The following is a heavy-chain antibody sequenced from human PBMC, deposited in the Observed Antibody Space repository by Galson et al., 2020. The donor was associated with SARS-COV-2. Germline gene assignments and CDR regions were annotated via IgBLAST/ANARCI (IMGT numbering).Heavy chain of an antibody. D-gene: IGHD3-10*01. CDR2: ISSSSSYI. CDR1: GFTFSSYS. J-gene: IGHJ4*02. CDR3: ASSGLYYYGSGSYYLQD. Sequence: GESLKISCAASGFTFSSYSMNWVRQAPGKGLEWVSSISSSSSYIYYADSVKGRFTISRDNAKNSLYLQMNSLRAEDTAVYYCASSGLYYYGSGSYYLQDWGQGTLVTVSS. V-gene: IGHV3-21*01.